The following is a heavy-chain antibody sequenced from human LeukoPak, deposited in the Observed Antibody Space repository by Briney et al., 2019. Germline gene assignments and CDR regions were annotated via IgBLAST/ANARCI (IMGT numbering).Heavy chain of an antibody. CDR3: ARDSGYAYYDILTGYYNFDY. D-gene: IGHD3-9*01. Sequence: ASVRVSCKASGYAFTTYHITWVRQAPGQGLEWMGWINPNSGGTNYAQKFQGRVTMTRDTSISTAYMELSRLRSDDTAVYYCARDSGYAYYDILTGYYNFDYWGQGTLVTVSS. J-gene: IGHJ4*02. V-gene: IGHV1-2*02. CDR2: INPNSGGT. CDR1: GYAFTTYH.